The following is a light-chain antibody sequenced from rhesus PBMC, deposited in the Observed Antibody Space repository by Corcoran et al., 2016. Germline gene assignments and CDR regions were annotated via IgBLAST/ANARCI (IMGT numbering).Light chain of an antibody. Sequence: GDTVTITCRASQSISSWLAWYPQKPGKDPKLLIYKASNVQSGVPSRFSGSGSGKDFTLTISSLQSEDFATYYCQQYSNSPLTFGQGTKVEIK. V-gene: IGKV1-22*01. CDR2: KAS. CDR3: QQYSNSPLT. CDR1: QSISSW. J-gene: IGKJ1*01.